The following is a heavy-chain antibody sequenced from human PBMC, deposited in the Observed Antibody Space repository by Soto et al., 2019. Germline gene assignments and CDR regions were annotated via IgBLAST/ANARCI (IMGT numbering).Heavy chain of an antibody. D-gene: IGHD3-16*01. CDR3: GRALGGYRSPDDY. V-gene: IGHV3-33*01. J-gene: IGHJ4*02. CDR1: GFTFSSYG. Sequence: GGSLRLSCAASGFTFSSYGMNWVRQAPGTGLEWVAVIWYDGSNKYYADSVKGRFTISRDNSKNTLYLQMNSLSAEDTAAYYCGRALGGYRSPDDYWGQRRMFTVSS. CDR2: IWYDGSNK.